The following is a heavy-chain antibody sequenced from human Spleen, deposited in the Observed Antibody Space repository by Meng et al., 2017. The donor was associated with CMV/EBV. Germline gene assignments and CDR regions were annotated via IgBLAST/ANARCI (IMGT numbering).Heavy chain of an antibody. CDR1: GFTFSNYA. Sequence: SGFTFSNYAMSWVRQAPGKGLKWVSGISGGGDSTYYTDSVKGRFTISRDNSKNTLYLQMNSLGAEDTAVYYCAKEDYTTGWADFDYWGQGALVTVSS. D-gene: IGHD1-26*01. CDR3: AKEDYTTGWADFDY. V-gene: IGHV3-23*01. J-gene: IGHJ4*02. CDR2: ISGGGDST.